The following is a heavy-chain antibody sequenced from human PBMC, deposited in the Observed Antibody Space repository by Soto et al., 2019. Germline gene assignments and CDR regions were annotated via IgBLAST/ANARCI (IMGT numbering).Heavy chain of an antibody. V-gene: IGHV1-69*01. J-gene: IGHJ5*02. CDR2: IIPIFGTS. D-gene: IGHD5-12*01. CDR1: GGTFNKHA. Sequence: QVQLVQSGAEVKKPGSSVKVSCKASGGTFNKHAINWVRQAPGQGLEWMGGIIPIFGTSNYAQKFQGRVTITADESTRTAYMELSSLRSEDTAVYYRVRGKMREMATILRDKWFDPWGQGTLVTVSS. CDR3: VRGKMREMATILRDKWFDP.